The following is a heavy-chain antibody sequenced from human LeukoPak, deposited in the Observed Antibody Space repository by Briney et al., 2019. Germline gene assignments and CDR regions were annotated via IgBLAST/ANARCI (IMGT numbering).Heavy chain of an antibody. CDR2: INPNSGGT. D-gene: IGHD4-17*01. V-gene: IGHV1-2*02. Sequence: GASVKVSCKASGYTFTGYYMHWVRQAPGQGLEWMGWINPNSGGTNYAQKFQGRVTMTRDTSISTAYIELSRLRSDDTAVYYCARGKRGYGDYEYYFDYWGQGTLVTVSS. CDR3: ARGKRGYGDYEYYFDY. J-gene: IGHJ4*02. CDR1: GYTFTGYY.